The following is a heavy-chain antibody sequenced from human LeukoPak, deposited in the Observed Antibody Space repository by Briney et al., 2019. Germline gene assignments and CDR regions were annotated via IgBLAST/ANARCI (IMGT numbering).Heavy chain of an antibody. CDR3: AKGYCSSTNCKESFFDY. D-gene: IGHD2-2*01. CDR2: ISASGGST. V-gene: IGHV3-23*01. CDR1: GFTFSSYA. J-gene: IGHJ4*02. Sequence: PGGSLRLSCAASGFTFSSYAMSWVRQAPGKGLEWVSTISASGGSTYYFVKGRFTISRDNSKNTLYLQMNSLRAEDTAVYYCAKGYCSSTNCKESFFDYWGQGTLVTVSS.